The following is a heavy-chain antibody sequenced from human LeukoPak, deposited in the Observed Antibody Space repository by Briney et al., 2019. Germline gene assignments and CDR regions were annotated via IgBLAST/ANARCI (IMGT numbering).Heavy chain of an antibody. D-gene: IGHD3-16*01. V-gene: IGHV3-21*01. CDR1: GFTFSSYS. CDR2: ISSSSSYI. J-gene: IGHJ4*02. CDR3: ARDSTGGSPAFDY. Sequence: GGPLRLSCAASGFTFSSYSMNWVRQAPGKGLEWVSSISSSSSYIYYADSVKGRFTISRDNAKNSLYLQMNSLRAEDTAVYYCARDSTGGSPAFDYWGRGTLVTVSS.